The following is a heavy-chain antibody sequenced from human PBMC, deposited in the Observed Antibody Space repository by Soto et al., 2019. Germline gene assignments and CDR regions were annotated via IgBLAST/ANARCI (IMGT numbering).Heavy chain of an antibody. Sequence: PGWSLRLSCAASGFTFSSYAMSLVRQAPGKGLEWVSAISGSGGSTYYADSVKGRFTISRDNSKKTLYLQMKSLRAEDTAVYYCAKVKQWLVHGYWGKGTLVTVSS. D-gene: IGHD6-19*01. CDR3: AKVKQWLVHGY. J-gene: IGHJ4*02. CDR2: ISGSGGST. V-gene: IGHV3-23*01. CDR1: GFTFSSYA.